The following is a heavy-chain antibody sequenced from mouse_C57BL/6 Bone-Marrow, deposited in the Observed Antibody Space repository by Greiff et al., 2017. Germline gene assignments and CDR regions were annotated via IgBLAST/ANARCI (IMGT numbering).Heavy chain of an antibody. V-gene: IGHV1-39*01. CDR2: INPNYGTT. CDR3: ARGYDYDNAMDY. CDR1: GYSFTDYN. J-gene: IGHJ4*01. D-gene: IGHD2-4*01. Sequence: VQLQQSGPELVKPGASVKISCKASGYSFTDYNMNWVKQSNGKSLEWIGVINPNYGTTSYNQKFKGKATLTVDQSSSTAYMQLTSLTSEDSAVSYGARGYDYDNAMDYEGRGTSVTLSS.